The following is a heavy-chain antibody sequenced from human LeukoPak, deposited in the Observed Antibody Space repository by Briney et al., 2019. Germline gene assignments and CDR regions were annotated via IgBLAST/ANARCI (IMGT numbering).Heavy chain of an antibody. Sequence: GGSVSLSCAASAFTFSSYWMRWVRQAPGKGREWVANIKQDGSWKYYVDSGKGRLTISRDNAKHSLYLQMNSLRAEDMAVYYCARAQLLWFGELFRNYFDYWGQGTLVTVSS. D-gene: IGHD3-10*01. CDR3: ARAQLLWFGELFRNYFDY. V-gene: IGHV3-7*01. J-gene: IGHJ4*02. CDR1: AFTFSSYW. CDR2: IKQDGSWK.